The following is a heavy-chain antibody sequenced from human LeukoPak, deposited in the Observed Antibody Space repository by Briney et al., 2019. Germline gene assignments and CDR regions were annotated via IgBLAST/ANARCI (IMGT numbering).Heavy chain of an antibody. CDR3: ARGGTRHYFQH. V-gene: IGHV4-59*01. CDR1: GGSLSSYY. Sequence: SETLSLTCTVSGGSLSSYYWSWIRQPPGKGLEWIGYIYYSGSTNYNPSLKSRVTVSVDTSKNQFSLKLSSVTAADTAVYYCARGGTRHYFQHWGQGTLVTVSS. J-gene: IGHJ1*01. CDR2: IYYSGST. D-gene: IGHD2-2*01.